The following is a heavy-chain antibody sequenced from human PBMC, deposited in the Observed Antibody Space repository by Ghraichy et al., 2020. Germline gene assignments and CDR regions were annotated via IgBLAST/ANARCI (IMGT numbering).Heavy chain of an antibody. D-gene: IGHD2-21*02. CDR3: ATPGGLRYPWAFDI. J-gene: IGHJ3*02. CDR2: IYYSGST. V-gene: IGHV4-59*08. CDR1: GGSISSYY. Sequence: SETLSLTCTVSGGSISSYYWSWIRQPPGKGLEWIGYIYYSGSTNYNPSLKSRVTISVDTSKNQFSLKLSSVTAADTAVYYCATPGGLRYPWAFDIWGQGTMVTVSS.